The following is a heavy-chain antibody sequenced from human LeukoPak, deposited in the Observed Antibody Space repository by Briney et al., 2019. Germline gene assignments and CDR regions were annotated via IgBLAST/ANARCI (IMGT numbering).Heavy chain of an antibody. CDR1: GFTFDDYA. D-gene: IGHD3-3*01. Sequence: PGGSLRLSCAASGFTFDDYAMHWVRQAPGKGLEWVSLISWDGGSTYYADSVKGRFTIPRDNSKNSLYLQMNSLRAEDTALYYCAKGHDFWSGYYDYWGQGTLVTVSA. J-gene: IGHJ4*02. CDR3: AKGHDFWSGYYDY. CDR2: ISWDGGST. V-gene: IGHV3-43D*04.